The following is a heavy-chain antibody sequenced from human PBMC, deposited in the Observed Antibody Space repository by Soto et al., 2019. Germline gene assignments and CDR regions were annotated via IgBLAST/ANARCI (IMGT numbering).Heavy chain of an antibody. V-gene: IGHV3-33*01. J-gene: IGHJ6*02. D-gene: IGHD4-4*01. Sequence: QVQLVESGGGVVQPGRSLRLSCAASGFTFSSYGMHWVRQAPGKGLEWVAVIWYDGRNKYYADSVKGRFTISRDNSKNTLYLQMNSLRAEDTAVYYCARDRGSNYVRSYYGMDVWGQGTTVTVSS. CDR3: ARDRGSNYVRSYYGMDV. CDR1: GFTFSSYG. CDR2: IWYDGRNK.